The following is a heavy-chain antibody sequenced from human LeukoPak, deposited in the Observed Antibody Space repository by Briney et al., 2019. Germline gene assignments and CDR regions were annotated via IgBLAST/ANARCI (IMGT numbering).Heavy chain of an antibody. CDR2: IIPIFGTA. D-gene: IGHD6-13*01. CDR1: GGTFSSYA. J-gene: IGHJ4*02. CDR3: ATPWSSWREYYFDY. Sequence: ASVEVSWKASGGTFSSYAISWVRQAPGQGLEWMGGIIPIFGTANYAQKFQGRVTITADESTSTAYMELSSLRSEDTAVYYCATPWSSWREYYFDYWGQGTLVTVSS. V-gene: IGHV1-69*13.